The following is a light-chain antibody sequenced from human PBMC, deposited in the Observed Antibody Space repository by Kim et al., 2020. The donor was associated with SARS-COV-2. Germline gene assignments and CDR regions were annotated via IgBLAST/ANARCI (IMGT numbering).Light chain of an antibody. CDR1: QGITNS. Sequence: DIQMTQSPSSLSASVGDSVTITCRASQGITNSLAWYQQKAGKAPKLLLYAASRLENGVPSRFRGSGSGADYTLAISSLQPEDFATYYCQQYYSTPWTFGQGTKVDIK. J-gene: IGKJ1*01. V-gene: IGKV1-NL1*01. CDR3: QQYYSTPWT. CDR2: AAS.